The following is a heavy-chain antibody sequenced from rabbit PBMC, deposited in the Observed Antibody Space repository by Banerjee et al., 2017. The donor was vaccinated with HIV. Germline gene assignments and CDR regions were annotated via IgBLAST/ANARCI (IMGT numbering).Heavy chain of an antibody. Sequence: QEQLVESGGGLVQPEGSLTLTCKASGFDLSSYYYMRWVRQAPGKGLEWIAFLYPIYGATDYASWVNGRFTVSLDNAQNTVFLQMTSLTAADTATYFCARGLVAGVLDLWGPGTLVTVS. CDR1: GFDLSSYYY. CDR3: ARGLVAGVLDL. CDR2: LYPIYGAT. V-gene: IGHV1S43*01. D-gene: IGHD3-3*01. J-gene: IGHJ6*01.